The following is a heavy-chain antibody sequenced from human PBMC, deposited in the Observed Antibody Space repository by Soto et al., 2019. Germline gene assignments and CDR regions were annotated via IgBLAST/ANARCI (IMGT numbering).Heavy chain of an antibody. V-gene: IGHV4-34*01. CDR2: INLSGST. Sequence: SVTLRLTCAAYGGSFSGYCWSWIRQPPGKWLELFGEINLSGSTNYVPSVKSRVTISVDTYKSAFSLKLSLVTAADTAVYYCAGTYRNHSSGFWLNWGPGTLVTVSS. CDR3: AGTYRNHSSGFWLN. D-gene: IGHD3-22*01. J-gene: IGHJ4*02. CDR1: GGSFSGYC.